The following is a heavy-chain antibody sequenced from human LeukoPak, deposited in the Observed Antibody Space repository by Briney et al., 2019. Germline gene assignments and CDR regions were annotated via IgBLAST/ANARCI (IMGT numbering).Heavy chain of an antibody. V-gene: IGHV3-7*04. CDR3: ARGRGDGNTGYAFDI. Sequence: GGSLRLSCAASGFTFRSDWMNWVRQAPGKGLEWVANIYEDGSEINYVDSVKGRFIISRDNAKNSLYLQMNSLRAEDTAVYYCARGRGDGNTGYAFDIWGQGTMVTVSS. D-gene: IGHD5-24*01. CDR2: IYEDGSEI. J-gene: IGHJ3*02. CDR1: GFTFRSDW.